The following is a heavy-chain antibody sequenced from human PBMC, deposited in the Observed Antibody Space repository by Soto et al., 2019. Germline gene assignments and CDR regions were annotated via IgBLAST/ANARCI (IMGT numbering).Heavy chain of an antibody. Sequence: QVQLQESGPGLVRPSQTLSLSCTVSGGSISNSANHWSWIRQHPGEGLEWIGYIYYSGGTYYSPSLKGRVTMSIDASKNQFSLKLSSVTAADTAVYYCAKGVRGVPNWFDPWGQGTLVNVSS. CDR1: GGSISNSANH. D-gene: IGHD3-10*01. J-gene: IGHJ5*02. CDR3: AKGVRGVPNWFDP. V-gene: IGHV4-31*03. CDR2: IYYSGGT.